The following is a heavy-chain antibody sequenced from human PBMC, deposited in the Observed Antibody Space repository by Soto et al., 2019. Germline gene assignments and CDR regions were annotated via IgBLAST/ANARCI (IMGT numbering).Heavy chain of an antibody. Sequence: GASVKVSCKASGYTFTGYYMHWVRQAPGQGLEWMGWINPNSGGTNYAQKFQGRVTMTRDTSISTAYMELSRLRSDDTAVYYCARVLGIVVVPAAIRFGWFDPWGQGTLVTVSS. J-gene: IGHJ5*02. CDR2: INPNSGGT. CDR1: GYTFTGYY. CDR3: ARVLGIVVVPAAIRFGWFDP. V-gene: IGHV1-2*02. D-gene: IGHD2-2*02.